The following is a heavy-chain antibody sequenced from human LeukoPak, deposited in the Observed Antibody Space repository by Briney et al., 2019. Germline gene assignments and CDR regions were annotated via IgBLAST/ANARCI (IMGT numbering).Heavy chain of an antibody. CDR1: VFTFSIYA. D-gene: IGHD2-2*01. V-gene: IGHV3-30*04. CDR3: ARDPNIVVVPAARFYYYYGMDV. J-gene: IGHJ6*04. Sequence: PGGSLRLSCAPSVFTFSIYAMHWVRQAPGKGLEWGAVISYDGSNKYYADSVKGRFTISRDNSKNTLYLQMNSLRAEDTAVYYCARDPNIVVVPAARFYYYYGMDVWGKGTTVTVSS. CDR2: ISYDGSNK.